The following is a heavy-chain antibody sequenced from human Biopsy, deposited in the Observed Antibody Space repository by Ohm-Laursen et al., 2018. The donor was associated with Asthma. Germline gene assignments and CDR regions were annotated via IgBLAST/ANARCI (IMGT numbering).Heavy chain of an antibody. J-gene: IGHJ4*02. CDR2: HDHVEGGT. CDR1: GYSLTDLS. D-gene: IGHD4-17*01. V-gene: IGHV1-24*01. CDR3: ASDFPKDYVRYNIQF. Sequence: GASVKVSCKISGYSLTDLSMHWVRQAPGQGLEWMGGHDHVEGGTVNARRFQGRVTMTEDTSTDTAYMELSSLSSDDTAVYYCASDFPKDYVRYNIQFWGQGTLVTVSS.